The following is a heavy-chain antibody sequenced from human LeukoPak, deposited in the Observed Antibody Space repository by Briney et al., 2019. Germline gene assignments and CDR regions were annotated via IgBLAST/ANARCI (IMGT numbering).Heavy chain of an antibody. CDR3: ARGSRGYSYG. J-gene: IGHJ4*02. Sequence: SEALSLTCTVSGASVSSGSYYWSWIRQPPGKGLEWIGYIYYSGSTNYNPSLKSRVTISVDTSKNQFSLKLSSVTAADTAVYYCARGSRGYSYGWGQGTLVTVSS. V-gene: IGHV4-61*01. CDR1: GASVSSGSYY. CDR2: IYYSGST. D-gene: IGHD5-18*01.